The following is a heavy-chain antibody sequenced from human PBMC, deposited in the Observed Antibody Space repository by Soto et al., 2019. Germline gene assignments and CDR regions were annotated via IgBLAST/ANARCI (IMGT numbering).Heavy chain of an antibody. V-gene: IGHV3-21*01. CDR1: GFTFSSYS. CDR2: ISSSSSYI. Sequence: GGSLRLSCAASGFTFSSYSMNCVRQAPGKGLEWVSSISSSSSYIYYADSVKGRFTISRDNAKNSLYLQMNSLRAEDTAVYYCARDKDSGYGLFDYWGQGTLVTVSS. D-gene: IGHD5-12*01. CDR3: ARDKDSGYGLFDY. J-gene: IGHJ4*02.